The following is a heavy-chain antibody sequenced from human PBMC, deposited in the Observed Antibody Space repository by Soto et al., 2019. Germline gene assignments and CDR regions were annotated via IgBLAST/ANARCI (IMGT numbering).Heavy chain of an antibody. D-gene: IGHD6-19*01. CDR1: GYSFTSYW. CDR2: IYPGDSDT. V-gene: IGHV5-51*01. Sequence: GESLKISCKGSGYSFTSYWIGWVRQIPGKGLEWMGIIYPGDSDTRYSPSFQGQVTISADKSISTAYLQWSSLKASDTAMYYCARQSYSSGWPNDAFDIWGQGTMVTVSS. CDR3: ARQSYSSGWPNDAFDI. J-gene: IGHJ3*02.